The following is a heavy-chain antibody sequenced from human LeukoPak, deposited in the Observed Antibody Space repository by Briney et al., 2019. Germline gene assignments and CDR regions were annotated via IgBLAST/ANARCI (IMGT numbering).Heavy chain of an antibody. CDR1: GGTFSSYA. D-gene: IGHD3-22*01. Sequence: GASVKVSCKASGGTFSSYAISWVRQPPGPGLGWMGGIIPIFGTANYAQKFQGRVTITADKSMSTAYMELSSLRSEDTAVYYCARPLYYYDSSGYSYYMDVWGKGTTVTVSS. J-gene: IGHJ6*03. V-gene: IGHV1-69*06. CDR2: IIPIFGTA. CDR3: ARPLYYYDSSGYSYYMDV.